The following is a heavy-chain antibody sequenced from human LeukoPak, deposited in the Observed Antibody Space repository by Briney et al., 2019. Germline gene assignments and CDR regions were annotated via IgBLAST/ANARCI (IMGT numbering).Heavy chain of an antibody. CDR2: INHSGST. V-gene: IGHV4-34*01. CDR1: GGSFIGFH. J-gene: IGHJ6*03. D-gene: IGHD5-12*01. Sequence: SETLSLTCAVYGGSFIGFHWNWIRQPPGKGLEWIGDINHSGSTNYNPSLTSRVTISVDPSKNQFSLKLSSVTAADTAVYYCARHGYSGYDFYYMDVWGKGTTVTISS. CDR3: ARHGYSGYDFYYMDV.